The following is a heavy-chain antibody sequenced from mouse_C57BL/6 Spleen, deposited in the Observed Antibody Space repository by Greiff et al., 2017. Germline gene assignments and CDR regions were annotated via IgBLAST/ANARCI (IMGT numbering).Heavy chain of an antibody. D-gene: IGHD1-1*01. Sequence: QVQLQQPGAELVRPGSSVKLSCKASGYTFTSYWMHWVKQTPVHGLEWIGAIDPETGGTAYNQKFKGKAILTADKSSSTAYMELRSLTSEDSAVYYCTRKDYYGSTYYFDYWGQGTTLTVSS. CDR1: GYTFTSYW. V-gene: IGHV1-15*01. J-gene: IGHJ2*01. CDR2: IDPETGGT. CDR3: TRKDYYGSTYYFDY.